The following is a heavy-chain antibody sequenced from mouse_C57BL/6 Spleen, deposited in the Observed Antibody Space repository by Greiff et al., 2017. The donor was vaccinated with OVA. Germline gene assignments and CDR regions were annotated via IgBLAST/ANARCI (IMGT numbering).Heavy chain of an antibody. V-gene: IGHV2-9-1*01. D-gene: IGHD2-4*01. Sequence: VHLVESGPGLVAPSQSLSITCTVSGFSLTSYAISWVRQPPGKGLEWLGVIWPGGGSNYNSALKSRLSISKDNSKSQVFLKMNSLQTDDTAGYYGARRGIYYDYDGAMECWGQGTSVTVAS. J-gene: IGHJ4*01. CDR3: ARRGIYYDYDGAMEC. CDR1: GFSLTSYA. CDR2: IWPGGGS.